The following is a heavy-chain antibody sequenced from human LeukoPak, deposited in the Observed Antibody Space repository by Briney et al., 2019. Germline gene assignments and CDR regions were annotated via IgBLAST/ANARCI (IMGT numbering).Heavy chain of an antibody. Sequence: NPSQTLSLTCTVSGGSISSGGYYWSWIRQHPGKGLEWNGSIYYSGSTYYNPSLKSRVTISVDTSKNQFSLKLSSVTAADTAVYYCAREAEYGGLDYWGQGTLVTVSS. D-gene: IGHD4-23*01. V-gene: IGHV4-31*03. CDR1: GGSISSGGYY. CDR2: IYYSGST. J-gene: IGHJ4*02. CDR3: AREAEYGGLDY.